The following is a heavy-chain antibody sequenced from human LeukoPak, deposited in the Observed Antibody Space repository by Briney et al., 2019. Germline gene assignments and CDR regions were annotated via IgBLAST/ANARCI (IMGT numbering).Heavy chain of an antibody. J-gene: IGHJ3*02. V-gene: IGHV3-23*01. D-gene: IGHD3-10*01. Sequence: PGGSLRLSCAASGFTFSSYAMSWVRQAPGKGLEWFSASSDSGGSTYYADSVKGRFTISRDNSKNTLYLQMNSLRAEDTAVYYCAKADGSGSYYKKGNYAFDIWGQGTMVTVPS. CDR1: GFTFSSYA. CDR2: SSDSGGST. CDR3: AKADGSGSYYKKGNYAFDI.